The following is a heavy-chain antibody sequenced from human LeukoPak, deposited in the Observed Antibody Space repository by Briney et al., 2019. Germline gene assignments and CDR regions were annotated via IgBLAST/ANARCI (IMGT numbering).Heavy chain of an antibody. D-gene: IGHD4-17*01. CDR1: GGSFSGYY. J-gene: IGHJ4*02. V-gene: IGHV4-34*01. CDR2: INHSGST. CDR3: ARGPTVTTTKLDY. Sequence: SETPPLTCSVYGGSFSGYYWSWIRQPPGKGLEWIGEINHSGSTNYNPSLKSRVTVSVDTSKNQFSLKLSSVTAADTAVYYCARGPTVTTTKLDYWGRGTLVTVSS.